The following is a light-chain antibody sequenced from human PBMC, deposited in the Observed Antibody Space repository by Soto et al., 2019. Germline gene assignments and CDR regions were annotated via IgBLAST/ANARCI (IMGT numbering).Light chain of an antibody. V-gene: IGKV3-20*01. CDR3: HHSGNSHGT. Sequence: PVERATLSCRASQTISSRYLTWYQQKSGQVPRLLIYGASSRATGIPDRFSGSGSGTDFTLTISRLEPEDVAVYYCHHSGNSHGTFGQGTKVDIK. CDR2: GAS. J-gene: IGKJ1*01. CDR1: QTISSRY.